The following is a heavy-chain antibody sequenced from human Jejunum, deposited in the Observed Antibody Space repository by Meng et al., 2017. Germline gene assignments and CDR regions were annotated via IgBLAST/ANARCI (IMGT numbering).Heavy chain of an antibody. CDR2: VSGSGGRT. Sequence: GESLKISCAASGFTFNNFAMSWVRQAPGKGLEWVSAVSGSGGRTFYTDFVKGRFTIARDKSQNMVHLQMNSLRAEDTAVYYCAKDLYSIEMVSSATSSGGMDVWGQGTTVTVSS. CDR1: GFTFNNFA. D-gene: IGHD2-15*01. CDR3: AKDLYSIEMVSSATSSGGMDV. J-gene: IGHJ6*02. V-gene: IGHV3-23*01.